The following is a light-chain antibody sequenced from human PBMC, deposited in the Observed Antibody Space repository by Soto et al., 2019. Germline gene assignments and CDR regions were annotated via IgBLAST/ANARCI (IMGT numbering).Light chain of an antibody. CDR2: KIS. J-gene: IGKJ1*01. V-gene: IGKV2-24*01. Sequence: IVMTQTPLSLPFTLVQPVCISCRSSQSLVHSDGNTYLSWFHQRPGQPPRLLLYKISNRFSGVPDRFSGSGAATDFTLKITRVEAEDVGVYYCMQATRFTRSFGQGTKVDIK. CDR3: MQATRFTRS. CDR1: QSLVHSDGNTY.